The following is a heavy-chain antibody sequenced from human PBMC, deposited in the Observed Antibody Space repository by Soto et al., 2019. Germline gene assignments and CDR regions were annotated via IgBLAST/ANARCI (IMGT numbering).Heavy chain of an antibody. J-gene: IGHJ4*02. CDR3: ARDDDYEANGLDY. V-gene: IGHV3-33*01. D-gene: IGHD4-17*01. CDR2: IVNDGSDR. Sequence: GGSLRLSCVGSGFTFSRYGMHWLRQAPGEGLEWMAVIVNDGSDRDYAASVAGRFTISRDNSKNTLYLQMDNLGVDDTAMCYCARDDDYEANGLDYWGQGTLVTSPQ. CDR1: GFTFSRYG.